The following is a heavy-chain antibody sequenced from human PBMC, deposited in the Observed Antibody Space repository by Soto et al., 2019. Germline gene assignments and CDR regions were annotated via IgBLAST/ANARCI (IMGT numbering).Heavy chain of an antibody. CDR3: ARHLYESSGYRYFDL. CDR2: IYPGDSEV. Sequence: GESLKISCQGSGYSFSSNWIGWVRQRPGKGLEWMGIIYPGDSEVKYSPSFRGQVTISVDTSISTAYLQWSSLKATDTAMYYCARHLYESSGYRYFDLWGQGTLVTVS. V-gene: IGHV5-51*01. J-gene: IGHJ4*02. D-gene: IGHD3-22*01. CDR1: GYSFSSNW.